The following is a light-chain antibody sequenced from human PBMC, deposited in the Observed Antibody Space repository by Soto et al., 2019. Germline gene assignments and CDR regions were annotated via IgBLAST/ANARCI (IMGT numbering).Light chain of an antibody. Sequence: DIQMTQSPSSLSASVGDRVTIACRASQTISTYLNWYQQKPGQAPILLIYAASDLQSGVPSRFSGSGSGTDFALTISSLQHEDFEIYYCQQGYSTPRTLGQGTKVDIK. J-gene: IGKJ1*01. CDR1: QTISTY. V-gene: IGKV1-39*01. CDR2: AAS. CDR3: QQGYSTPRT.